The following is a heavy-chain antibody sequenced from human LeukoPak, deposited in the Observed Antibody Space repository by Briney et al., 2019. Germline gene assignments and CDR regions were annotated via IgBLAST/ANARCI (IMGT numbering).Heavy chain of an antibody. V-gene: IGHV1-46*01. J-gene: IGHJ4*02. CDR1: GYTFTSYY. D-gene: IGHD2-15*01. CDR3: ARDRYCSGGSCPQGGFDY. Sequence: ASVKVSCKASGYTFTSYYMHWVRQAPGQGLEWMGIINPSGGSTSYAQKFQGRVTMTRDMSTSTVYMELSSLKSEDMAVYYCARDRYCSGGSCPQGGFDYWGQGTLVTVSS. CDR2: INPSGGST.